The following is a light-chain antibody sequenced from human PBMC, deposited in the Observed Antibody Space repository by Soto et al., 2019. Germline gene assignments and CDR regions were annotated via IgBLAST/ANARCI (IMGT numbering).Light chain of an antibody. Sequence: DIQMTQSPSSLSASVGDRVTITCRASQSISTSLNWYQQKPGKAPKLLIYGASSLQSWVPSRSSGSGSGTDFTLTISSLQPEDLANYYCQQSYNAPPYTFGHGTKLEIK. CDR3: QQSYNAPPYT. V-gene: IGKV1-39*01. J-gene: IGKJ2*01. CDR1: QSISTS. CDR2: GAS.